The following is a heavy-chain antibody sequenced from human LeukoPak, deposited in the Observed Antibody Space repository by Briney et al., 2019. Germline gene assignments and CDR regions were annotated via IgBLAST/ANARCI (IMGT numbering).Heavy chain of an antibody. J-gene: IGHJ3*02. CDR1: GFTLSSYS. CDR2: ISSSSSYI. V-gene: IGHV3-21*01. D-gene: IGHD2-2*01. Sequence: GGSLRLSCAASGFTLSSYSMNRVRQAPGKGLEWVSSISSSSSYIYYADSVKGRFTISRANAKNSLYLQMNSLRAEDTAVYYCARDGPETYCSSSSCSAGRAFDIWGQGTMVTVSS. CDR3: ARDGPETYCSSSSCSAGRAFDI.